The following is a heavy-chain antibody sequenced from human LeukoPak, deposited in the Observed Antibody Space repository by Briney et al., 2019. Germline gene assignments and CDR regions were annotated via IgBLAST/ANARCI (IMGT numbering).Heavy chain of an antibody. V-gene: IGHV1-8*01. CDR1: GYTFTSYD. CDR2: MNPNSGNT. CDR3: ARIAAAGNRRLNY. Sequence: ASVKVSCKASGYTFTSYDINWVRQATGQGLEWMGWMNPNSGNTGYAQKFQGRTTMTRNTSVSTAYMELSSLTSEDTAVYYCARIAAAGNRRLNYWGQGTLVTVSS. J-gene: IGHJ4*02. D-gene: IGHD6-13*01.